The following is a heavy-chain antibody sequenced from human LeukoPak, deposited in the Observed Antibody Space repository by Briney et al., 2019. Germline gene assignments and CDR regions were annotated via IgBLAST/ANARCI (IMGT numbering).Heavy chain of an antibody. V-gene: IGHV3-23*01. D-gene: IGHD3-22*01. CDR2: ISGSGETA. J-gene: IGHJ4*02. CDR3: AKDYDSSGYYILDY. Sequence: GGSLRLSCAASGFTFSIYAMSWVRQAPGKGLKWVSGISGSGETAYYADSVKGRFTIFRDNSKNTLYLQMNSLRAEDTAVYYCAKDYDSSGYYILDYWGQGTLVTVSS. CDR1: GFTFSIYA.